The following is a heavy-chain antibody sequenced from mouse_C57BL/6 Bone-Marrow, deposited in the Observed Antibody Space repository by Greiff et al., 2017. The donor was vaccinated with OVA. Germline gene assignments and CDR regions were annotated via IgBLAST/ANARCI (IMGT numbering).Heavy chain of an antibody. J-gene: IGHJ4*01. V-gene: IGHV5-12*01. CDR3: ARQNYGPSMDY. D-gene: IGHD1-2*01. Sequence: EVKLMESGGGLVQPGGSLKLSCAASGFTFSDYYMYWVRQTPEKRLEWVAYISNGGGSTYYPDTVKGRFTISRDNAKNTLSLQMSRLKSEDTAMYYCARQNYGPSMDYWGQGTSVTVSS. CDR2: ISNGGGST. CDR1: GFTFSDYY.